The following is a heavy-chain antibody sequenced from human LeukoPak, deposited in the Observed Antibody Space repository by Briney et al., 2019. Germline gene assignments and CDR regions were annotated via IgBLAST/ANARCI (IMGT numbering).Heavy chain of an antibody. CDR1: GYTLTELS. Sequence: ASVKVSCKVSGYTLTELSMHWVRQAPGKGLEWMGGFDPEDGETIYAQKFQGRVTMTEDTSTDTAYMELSSLRSEDTAVYYCATDRYCSSTSCYTYNAFDIWGQGTMVTVSS. V-gene: IGHV1-24*01. CDR2: FDPEDGET. CDR3: ATDRYCSSTSCYTYNAFDI. D-gene: IGHD2-2*02. J-gene: IGHJ3*02.